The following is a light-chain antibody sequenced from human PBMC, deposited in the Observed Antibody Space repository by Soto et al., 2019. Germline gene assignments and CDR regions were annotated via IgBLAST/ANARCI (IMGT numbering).Light chain of an antibody. V-gene: IGLV2-8*01. J-gene: IGLJ2*01. CDR1: SSDVGGYNY. CDR2: EVY. CDR3: SSYAANSNLL. Sequence: QSALTQPPSASGSPGQSVTIACTGTSSDVGGYNYVSWYQQHPGKAPKLMIYEVYNRPSGVPDRFSGSKSGNTASLTVSGLQAEDEADYYCSSYAANSNLLFGGGTKLTVL.